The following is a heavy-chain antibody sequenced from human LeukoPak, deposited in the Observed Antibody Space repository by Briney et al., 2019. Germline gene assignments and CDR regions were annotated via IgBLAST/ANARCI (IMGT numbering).Heavy chain of an antibody. D-gene: IGHD2-15*01. Sequence: SETLSLTCAVSGGSISSSNWWSWVRQPPGKGLEWIGEIYHSGSTNYNPSLKSRVTISVDTSKNQFSLKLSSVTAADTAVYYCARDCSGGSCYSKDTLDYWAREPWSPSPQ. CDR2: IYHSGST. J-gene: IGHJ4*02. V-gene: IGHV4-4*02. CDR1: GGSISSSNW. CDR3: ARDCSGGSCYSKDTLDY.